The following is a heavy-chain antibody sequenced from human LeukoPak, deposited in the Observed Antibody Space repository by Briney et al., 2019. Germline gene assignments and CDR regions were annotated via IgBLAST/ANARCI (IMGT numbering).Heavy chain of an antibody. Sequence: PGGSLRLSCAASGFTSSSCWMSWVLQAPGKGLEWVANIKQDGSEKYYVDSVKGRFTISRDNAKNSLYLQMNSLRAEDTAVYFCARGGGLDVWGQGATVTVSS. CDR2: IKQDGSEK. D-gene: IGHD3-16*01. CDR3: ARGGGLDV. V-gene: IGHV3-7*03. J-gene: IGHJ6*02. CDR1: GFTSSSCW.